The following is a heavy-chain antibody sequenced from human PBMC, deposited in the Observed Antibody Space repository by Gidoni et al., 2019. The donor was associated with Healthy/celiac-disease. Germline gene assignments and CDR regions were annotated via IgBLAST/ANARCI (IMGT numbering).Heavy chain of an antibody. V-gene: IGHV4-61*02. CDR2: IYTSGST. D-gene: IGHD5-18*01. J-gene: IGHJ4*02. Sequence: QVQLQASGPGLVKPSQTLSLTCTVPGGSITSGSYYWSWIRQPAGKGLEWIGRIYTSGSTNYNPSLKSRVTISVDKSKNQFSLKLSSVTAADTAVYYCAGVDTAMVLYYFDYWGQGTLVTVSS. CDR3: AGVDTAMVLYYFDY. CDR1: GGSITSGSYY.